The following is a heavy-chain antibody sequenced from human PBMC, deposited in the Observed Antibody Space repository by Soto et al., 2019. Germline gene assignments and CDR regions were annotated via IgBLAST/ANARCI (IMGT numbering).Heavy chain of an antibody. D-gene: IGHD5-18*01. CDR3: ARKRGYSYGYLDRYYMDV. V-gene: IGHV1-18*01. Sequence: SRSPHQANKQGLEWMGWISAYNGNTNYAQKLQGRVTMTTDTSTSTAYMELRSLRSDDTAVYYCARKRGYSYGYLDRYYMDVWGKGTTVTVSS. CDR2: ISAYNGNT. J-gene: IGHJ6*03.